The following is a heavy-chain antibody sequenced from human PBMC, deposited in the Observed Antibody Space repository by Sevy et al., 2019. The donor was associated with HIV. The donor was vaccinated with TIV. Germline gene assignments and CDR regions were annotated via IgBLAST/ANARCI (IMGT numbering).Heavy chain of an antibody. CDR2: VNHSGST. J-gene: IGHJ2*01. Sequence: SETLSLTCAVSGGSCSGYSWDWIRQPPGKGLEWIGEVNHSGSTNYNPSLKSPVTISVDTSKNQFSLKLNFVTAADTAGYYCARGVDGLVPSPIIGLGPWTKYWYFDLWGRGTLVTVSS. CDR1: GGSCSGYS. D-gene: IGHD3-16*01. CDR3: ARGVDGLVPSPIIGLGPWTKYWYFDL. V-gene: IGHV4-34*01.